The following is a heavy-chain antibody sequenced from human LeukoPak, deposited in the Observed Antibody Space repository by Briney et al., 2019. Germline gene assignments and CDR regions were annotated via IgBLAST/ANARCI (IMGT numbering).Heavy chain of an antibody. J-gene: IGHJ4*02. D-gene: IGHD4-23*01. CDR2: ISAYNGNT. V-gene: IGHV1-18*01. CDR3: ARGHEYGGNRWIDY. CDR1: GYTFTSYG. Sequence: ASGKVSCKVSGYTFTSYGISWVRQAPGQGLEWMGWISAYNGNTNYAQKLQGRVTMTTDTSTSTAYMELRSLRSDDTAIYYCARGHEYGGNRWIDYWGQGTLVTVSS.